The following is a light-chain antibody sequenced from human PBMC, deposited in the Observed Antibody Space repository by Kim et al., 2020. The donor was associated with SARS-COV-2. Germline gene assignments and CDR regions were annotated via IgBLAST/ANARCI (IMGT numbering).Light chain of an antibody. Sequence: QSVLTQPASVSGSPGQSIIISCTGTSSDIGSYNLVSWYQQHPDKAPKLIIYEGSQRPSGVSNRFSGSRSGNTASLTISGLQADDEADYHCFSYAGSRTYVFGTGTKVTVL. V-gene: IGLV2-23*01. CDR3: FSYAGSRTYV. CDR1: SSDIGSYNL. J-gene: IGLJ1*01. CDR2: EGS.